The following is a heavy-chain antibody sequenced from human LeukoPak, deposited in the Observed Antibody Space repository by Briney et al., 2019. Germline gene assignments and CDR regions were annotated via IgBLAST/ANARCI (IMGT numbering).Heavy chain of an antibody. CDR1: GGSFSGYY. D-gene: IGHD2-15*01. Sequence: SETLSLTCAVYGGSFSGYYWSWIRQPPGKGLEGIGEINHSGSTNYNPSLKSRVTISVDTSKNQFSLKLSSVTAADTAVYYCARRRGIVVVVARRGTAFDIWGQGTMVTISS. CDR3: ARRRGIVVVVARRGTAFDI. V-gene: IGHV4-34*01. J-gene: IGHJ3*02. CDR2: INHSGST.